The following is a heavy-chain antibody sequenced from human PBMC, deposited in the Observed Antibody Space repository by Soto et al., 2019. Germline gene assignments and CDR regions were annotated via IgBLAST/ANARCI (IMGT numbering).Heavy chain of an antibody. CDR2: ISYDGSNK. J-gene: IGHJ6*02. D-gene: IGHD3-16*02. V-gene: IGHV3-30-3*01. Sequence: PGGSLRLSCAASGFTFSSYAMHWFRQAPGKGLEWVAVISYDGSNKYYADSVKGRFTISRDNSKNTLYLQMNSLRAEDTAVYYCAGNTLRLGELSPGAGMDVWGQGTTVTVSS. CDR1: GFTFSSYA. CDR3: AGNTLRLGELSPGAGMDV.